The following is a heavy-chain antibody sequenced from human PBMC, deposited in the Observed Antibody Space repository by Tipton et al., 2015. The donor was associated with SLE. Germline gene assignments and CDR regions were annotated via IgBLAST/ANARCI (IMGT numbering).Heavy chain of an antibody. CDR3: ARAQSAAAGFDS. J-gene: IGHJ4*02. Sequence: QLVQSGAEVKRPGASVKVSCKAFGYTFNTYGIAWVRQAPGQGLEWMGWVSAYTPNANYAQNLQGRVTMTTDTSTNTAYMELRSLRSDDTAVYYCARAQSAAAGFDSWGQGTLVTVSS. D-gene: IGHD6-13*01. V-gene: IGHV1-18*01. CDR2: VSAYTPNA. CDR1: GYTFNTYG.